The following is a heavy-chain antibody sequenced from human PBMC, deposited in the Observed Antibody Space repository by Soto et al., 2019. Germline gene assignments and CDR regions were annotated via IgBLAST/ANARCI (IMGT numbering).Heavy chain of an antibody. J-gene: IGHJ6*02. D-gene: IGHD6-13*01. CDR2: INHSGST. CDR3: ARGVAAAGGDVGWGIYYYYGMDV. Sequence: QVQLQQWGAGLLKPSETLSLTCAAYGGSFSGYYWSWIRQPPGKGLEWIGEINHSGSTNYNPSLKGRVTISVDTSKNQFSLKLSSVTAADTAVYYCARGVAAAGGDVGWGIYYYYGMDVWGQGTTVTVSS. V-gene: IGHV4-34*01. CDR1: GGSFSGYY.